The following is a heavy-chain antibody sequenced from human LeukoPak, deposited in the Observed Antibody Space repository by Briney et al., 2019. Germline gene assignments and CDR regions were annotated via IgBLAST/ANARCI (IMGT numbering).Heavy chain of an antibody. Sequence: ASVKGSCKASGYTFTSYYMHWVRQAPGQGLECMGMINPSGGSTSYAQKFQGRVTMTRDTSTSTVYMELRRLRSEDTVVYYCARGGNWNYFGAPSRGPWGQGTLVTVSS. CDR2: INPSGGST. J-gene: IGHJ5*02. V-gene: IGHV1-46*03. CDR3: ARGGNWNYFGAPSRGP. D-gene: IGHD1-7*01. CDR1: GYTFTSYY.